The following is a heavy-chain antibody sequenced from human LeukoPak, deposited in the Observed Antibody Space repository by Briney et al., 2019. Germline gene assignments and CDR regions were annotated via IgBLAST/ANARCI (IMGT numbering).Heavy chain of an antibody. D-gene: IGHD6-6*01. CDR3: ARGGLKQLVRRDWFDP. J-gene: IGHJ5*02. CDR1: GGTFSSYV. Sequence: SVKVSCEASGGTFSSYVISRGRQAPGQRLEWLGGIIPIFGTANYAQKFQGRVTITADKSTSTAYMELSSLRSEDTAVYYCARGGLKQLVRRDWFDPWGQGTLITVSS. V-gene: IGHV1-69*06. CDR2: IIPIFGTA.